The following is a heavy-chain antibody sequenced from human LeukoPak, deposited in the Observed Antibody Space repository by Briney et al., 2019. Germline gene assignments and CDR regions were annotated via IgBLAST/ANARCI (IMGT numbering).Heavy chain of an antibody. CDR1: GFTFSSYG. Sequence: GGSLRLSCAASGFTFSSYGMQWVRQAPGKGLEGVAVIWYDGSNKYYADSVKGRFTISRDNSKNTLYPQMNSLRAEDTAVYYSAKDHEEGAVDYWGQGTLVTVSS. CDR2: IWYDGSNK. D-gene: IGHD3-16*01. J-gene: IGHJ4*02. V-gene: IGHV3-33*06. CDR3: AKDHEEGAVDY.